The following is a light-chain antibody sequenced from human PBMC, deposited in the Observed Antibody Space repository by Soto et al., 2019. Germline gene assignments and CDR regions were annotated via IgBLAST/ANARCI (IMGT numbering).Light chain of an antibody. CDR3: QQFSSYPLT. J-gene: IGKJ4*01. V-gene: IGKV3-20*01. Sequence: EIVLTQSPATLSVSPGERATLSCRASQSVRSNLAWYQQKPGQGPRLLIYSASSRATGIPDRFSGGGSGTDFTLTISRLEPEECAVYYCQQFSSYPLTFGGGTKVDIK. CDR1: QSVRSN. CDR2: SAS.